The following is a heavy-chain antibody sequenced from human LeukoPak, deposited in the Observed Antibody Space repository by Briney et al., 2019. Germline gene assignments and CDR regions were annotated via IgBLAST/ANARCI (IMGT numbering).Heavy chain of an antibody. V-gene: IGHV3-53*01. D-gene: IGHD2-8*01. CDR2: IYSAGST. J-gene: IGHJ4*02. CDR3: AKGHCTNGICWLD. Sequence: GGSLRLSCAASGFTVSSTYVSWVRQAPGKGLEWVSIIYSAGSTYYADSVKGRFTISRDNSKNTLYLQMNSLRAEDTAAYYCAKGHCTNGICWLDWGQGTLVTVSS. CDR1: GFTVSSTY.